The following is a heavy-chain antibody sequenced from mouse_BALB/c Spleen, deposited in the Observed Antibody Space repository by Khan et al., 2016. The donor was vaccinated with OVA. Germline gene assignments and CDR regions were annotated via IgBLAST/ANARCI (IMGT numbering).Heavy chain of an antibody. CDR3: ARDGSRYNYAMDY. J-gene: IGHJ4*01. CDR2: ISYSGST. Sequence: VQLKESGPGLVKPSQSLSLTCTVTGYSITSDYAWNWIRQFPGNKLEWMGYISYSGSTNYNPALQSRISITRDTSKNQFFLQLNSVTTEDTATYYCARDGSRYNYAMDYWGQGTSVTDSS. V-gene: IGHV3-2*02. D-gene: IGHD2-3*01. CDR1: GYSITSDYA.